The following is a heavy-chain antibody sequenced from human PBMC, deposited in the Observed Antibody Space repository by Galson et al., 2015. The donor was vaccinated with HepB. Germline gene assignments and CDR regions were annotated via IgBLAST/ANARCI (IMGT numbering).Heavy chain of an antibody. D-gene: IGHD3-22*01. CDR3: ARRRSIDYYDSVGEIFDF. J-gene: IGHJ4*02. Sequence: SLRLSCAASGFTFSDFAMHWVRQASGKGLEWVGRIRNKVNSYATAYAASVEGRFTISRDDSKNTAYLQMNSLKTADTAMYYCARRRSIDYYDSVGEIFDFWGQGTLVTVSS. CDR2: IRNKVNSYAT. CDR1: GFTFSDFA. V-gene: IGHV3-73*01.